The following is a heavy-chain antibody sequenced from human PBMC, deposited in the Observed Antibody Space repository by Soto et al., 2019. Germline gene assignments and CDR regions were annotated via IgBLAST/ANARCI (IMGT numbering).Heavy chain of an antibody. V-gene: IGHV4-30-2*01. CDR1: GLSIDRGAYS. D-gene: IGHD2-15*01. Sequence: QQQFQESGSGLVKPLETLSLACTVSGLSIDRGAYSWSWIRQPPGKGLEWVGSISQGGDTYYNPSLTGRVTISVDRPRNQFSLNLTSVTAADTAVYYCASLSGYRYYFDYWGQGILVTVSS. J-gene: IGHJ4*02. CDR3: ASLSGYRYYFDY. CDR2: ISQGGDT.